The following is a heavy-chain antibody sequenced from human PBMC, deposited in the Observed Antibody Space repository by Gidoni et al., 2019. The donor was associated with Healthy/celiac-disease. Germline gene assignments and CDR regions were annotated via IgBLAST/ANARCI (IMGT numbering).Heavy chain of an antibody. V-gene: IGHV3-21*01. Sequence: EVQLGASGGGLVKPGGSLRLSCDASGVTFSSYSMNWVRQAPGKGLEWVSSISSSSSYIYYADSVKGRFTISRDNAKNSLYLQMNSLRAEDTAVYYCARDGGTNTAMDPFDYWGQGTLVTVSS. D-gene: IGHD5-18*01. CDR3: ARDGGTNTAMDPFDY. CDR1: GVTFSSYS. J-gene: IGHJ4*02. CDR2: ISSSSSYI.